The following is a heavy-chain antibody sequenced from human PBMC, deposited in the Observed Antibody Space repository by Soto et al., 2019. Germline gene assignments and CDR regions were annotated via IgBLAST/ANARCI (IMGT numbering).Heavy chain of an antibody. CDR2: IYYSGST. V-gene: IGHV4-59*01. CDR1: GGSISSYY. CDR3: ARTYYDILGD. J-gene: IGHJ4*02. D-gene: IGHD3-9*01. Sequence: SETLSLTCTVSGGSISSYYWSWIRQPPGKGLEWIGYIYYSGSTNYNPSLKSRVTISVDTSKNQFSLKLSSVTAADTAVYYCARTYYDILGDWGQGTLVTVSS.